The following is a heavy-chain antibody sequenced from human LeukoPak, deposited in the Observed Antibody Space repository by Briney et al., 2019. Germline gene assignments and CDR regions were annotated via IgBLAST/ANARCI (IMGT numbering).Heavy chain of an antibody. J-gene: IGHJ4*02. Sequence: GSLRLSCAASGFTFSSYAMSWVRQAPGKGLEWVSAISGSGGSTYYADSVKGRFTISRDNSKNTLYLQMNSLRAEDTAVYYCAKSPPTYYDFWSGYYYWGQGTLVTVSS. CDR2: ISGSGGST. D-gene: IGHD3-3*01. CDR1: GFTFSSYA. V-gene: IGHV3-23*01. CDR3: AKSPPTYYDFWSGYYY.